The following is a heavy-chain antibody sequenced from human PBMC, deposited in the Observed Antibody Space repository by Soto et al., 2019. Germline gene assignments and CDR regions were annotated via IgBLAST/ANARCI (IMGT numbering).Heavy chain of an antibody. CDR3: SSLEGG. D-gene: IGHD3-3*01. V-gene: IGHV3-72*01. CDR2: SRNKAKSYTT. Sequence: EEQLVESGGDLVQPGGSLTLSCVGSGFTFTDHYMEWVRQAPGKGLEWIARSRNKAKSYTTDYAASVKGRFTISRDLSKNSLYLQMNNLKIEDTAVYYCSSLEGGWGQGTLVTVSS. CDR1: GFTFTDHY. J-gene: IGHJ4*02.